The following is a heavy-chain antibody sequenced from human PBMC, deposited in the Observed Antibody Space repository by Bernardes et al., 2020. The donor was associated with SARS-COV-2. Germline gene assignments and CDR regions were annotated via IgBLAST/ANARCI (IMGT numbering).Heavy chain of an antibody. CDR1: GFSLSNARMG. D-gene: IGHD3-22*01. Sequence: SGPTLVKPTETLTLTCTVSGFSLSNARMGVSWIRQPPGKALEWLAHIFSNDEKSYSTSLKSRLTISKDTSKSQVVLTMTNMDPVDTATYYCAKYYYDSSGYYSDAFDIWGQGTMVTVSS. V-gene: IGHV2-26*01. J-gene: IGHJ3*02. CDR3: AKYYYDSSGYYSDAFDI. CDR2: IFSNDEK.